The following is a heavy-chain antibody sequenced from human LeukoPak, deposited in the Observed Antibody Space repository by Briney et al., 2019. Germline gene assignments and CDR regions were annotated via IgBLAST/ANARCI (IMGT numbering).Heavy chain of an antibody. CDR3: ARAGGDYCSSTSCLSSQH. Sequence: SVKVSCKASGGTFSSYAISWVRQAPGQGLEWMGGIIPIFGTANYAQKFQGRVTITADESTSTAYMELSSLRSEDTAVYYCARAGGDYCSSTSCLSSQHWGQGTLVTVSS. CDR2: IIPIFGTA. CDR1: GGTFSSYA. V-gene: IGHV1-69*13. J-gene: IGHJ1*01. D-gene: IGHD2-2*01.